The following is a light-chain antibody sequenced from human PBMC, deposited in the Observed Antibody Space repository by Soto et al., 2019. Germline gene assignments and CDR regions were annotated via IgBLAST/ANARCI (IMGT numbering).Light chain of an antibody. V-gene: IGLV2-11*01. CDR2: DVS. CDR3: CSYAGSYTYV. CDR1: SSDVGGYNY. J-gene: IGLJ1*01. Sequence: QSALTQPRSVSGSPGQSVTISCTGTSSDVGGYNYVSWYQQHPGKAPKFMIYDVSKRPSGVPDRFSGSKSGNTASLTISGLQAEDDADYYCCSYAGSYTYVFGTGTKLTVL.